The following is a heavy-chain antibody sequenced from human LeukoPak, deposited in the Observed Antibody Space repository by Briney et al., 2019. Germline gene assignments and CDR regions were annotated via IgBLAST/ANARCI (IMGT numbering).Heavy chain of an antibody. CDR2: IKSKTDGSIT. V-gene: IGHV3-15*01. J-gene: IGHJ4*02. Sequence: AGGSLRLSCAASGFTLNNAWMSWVRQAPGKGMEWVGRIKSKTDGSITDYAAPGKGRFTISRDDSKNTLYLQMNSLKTEDTAVYYCTTDRSRYSGNYYFDYWGQGTLVTVSS. CDR3: TTDRSRYSGNYYFDY. CDR1: GFTLNNAW. D-gene: IGHD1-26*01.